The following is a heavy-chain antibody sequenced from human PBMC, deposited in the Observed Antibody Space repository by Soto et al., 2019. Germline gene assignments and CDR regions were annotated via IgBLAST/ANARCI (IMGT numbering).Heavy chain of an antibody. V-gene: IGHV1-69*06. CDR2: IVPIFGTA. J-gene: IGHJ6*02. CDR1: GGTFSSYA. D-gene: IGHD5-18*01. Sequence: GASVKVSCKASGGTFSSYAISWVRQAPGQGLEWMGGIVPIFGTANYAQKFQGRVTITADKSTSTAYMELSSLRSEDTAVYYCARERYSYTTGGMDVWGQGTTVTVSS. CDR3: ARERYSYTTGGMDV.